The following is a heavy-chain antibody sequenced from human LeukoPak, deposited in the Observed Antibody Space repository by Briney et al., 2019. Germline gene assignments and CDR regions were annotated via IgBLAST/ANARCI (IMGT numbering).Heavy chain of an antibody. CDR2: IYYSGST. D-gene: IGHD3-22*01. V-gene: IGHV4-39*07. CDR3: ARGKDYYDTSGYPTFHY. J-gene: IGHJ4*02. CDR1: GGSISSSSYY. Sequence: SETLSLTCTVSGGSISSSSYYWGWIRQPPGKGLEWIGSIYYSGSTYYNPSLKSRVTISVDTSKNQLSLKLTSVLAADTAVYYCARGKDYYDTSGYPTFHYWGQGTLVTVSS.